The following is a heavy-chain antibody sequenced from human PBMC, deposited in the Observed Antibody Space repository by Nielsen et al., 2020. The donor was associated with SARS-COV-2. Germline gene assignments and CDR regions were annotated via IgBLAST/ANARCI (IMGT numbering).Heavy chain of an antibody. D-gene: IGHD5-18*01. J-gene: IGHJ4*02. Sequence: SLKISCAASGFPFDDYAMHWVRQAPGKGLEWVSFISWHSHVIGYADSVKGRFTISRDNAKNSLYLQMNSLRGEDTALYYCAKGTGYSDDWHDFDYWGQGTLVTVSS. CDR1: GFPFDDYA. CDR2: ISWHSHVI. CDR3: AKGTGYSDDWHDFDY. V-gene: IGHV3-9*01.